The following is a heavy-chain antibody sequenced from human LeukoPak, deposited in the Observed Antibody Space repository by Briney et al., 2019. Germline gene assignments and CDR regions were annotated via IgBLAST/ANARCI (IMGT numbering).Heavy chain of an antibody. CDR3: ARDAVSVAGIRGDLD. CDR1: GYTFTSYG. D-gene: IGHD6-19*01. V-gene: IGHV1-18*01. CDR2: ISAYNGNT. Sequence: ASVKVSCKASGYTFTSYGISWVRQAPGQELAWMGWISAYNGNTNYAQKLQGRVTMTTDTSTSTAYMELRSLRSDDTAVYYCARDAVSVAGIRGDLDWGQGTLVTVSS. J-gene: IGHJ4*02.